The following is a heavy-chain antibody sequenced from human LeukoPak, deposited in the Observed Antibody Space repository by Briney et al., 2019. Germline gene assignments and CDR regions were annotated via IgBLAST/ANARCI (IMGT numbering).Heavy chain of an antibody. CDR2: IKQDGSER. CDR1: GFTLSSYW. Sequence: GGSQRLFCAASGFTLSSYWMSWVRQAPGKGLEWVANIKQDGSERYYVDCVKGRFTISRDNAKNSLYLQMNSLRAEDTAVYYCARRYCGGDCHSPYFDYWGQGTLVTVSS. CDR3: ARRYCGGDCHSPYFDY. J-gene: IGHJ4*02. V-gene: IGHV3-7*01. D-gene: IGHD2-21*02.